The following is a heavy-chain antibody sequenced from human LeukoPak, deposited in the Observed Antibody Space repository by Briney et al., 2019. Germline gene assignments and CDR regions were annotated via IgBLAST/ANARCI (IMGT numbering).Heavy chain of an antibody. V-gene: IGHV4-59*01. Sequence: SETLSLTCTVSGGSISNYYGNWIRQPPGKGLEWIGNIYYSGSTNYNPSLKSRVTISVDTSKNQFSLKLSSLTAADTAVYYCARGGANSGSYSHFDLWGRGTLVTVSS. D-gene: IGHD1-26*01. CDR1: GGSISNYY. CDR2: IYYSGST. J-gene: IGHJ2*01. CDR3: ARGGANSGSYSHFDL.